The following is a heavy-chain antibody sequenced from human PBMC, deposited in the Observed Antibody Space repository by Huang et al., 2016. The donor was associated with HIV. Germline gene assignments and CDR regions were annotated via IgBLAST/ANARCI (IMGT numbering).Heavy chain of an antibody. V-gene: IGHV3-48*01. CDR3: ASLVVPAAISADY. Sequence: EVQLVESGGGLVQPGGSLRLSCAASGFTFSSYSMNWVRQAPGKGLEGGSYISSSSSTIYDADSGKGRFTIARDNAKNSLYLQMNSLRAEDTAVYYCASLVVPAAISADYWGHGTLVTVSS. J-gene: IGHJ4*01. D-gene: IGHD2-2*01. CDR2: ISSSSSTI. CDR1: GFTFSSYS.